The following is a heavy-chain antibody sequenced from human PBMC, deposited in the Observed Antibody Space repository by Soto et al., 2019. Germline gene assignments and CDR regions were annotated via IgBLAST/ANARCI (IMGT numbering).Heavy chain of an antibody. J-gene: IGHJ6*02. V-gene: IGHV4-59*01. CDR2: IYYSGST. CDR1: GGSISSYY. CDR3: AREGLTGTIGLYYYYGMDV. Sequence: QVQLHESGTGQVKHSETLCLTCTVSGGSISSYYWSWIRQPPGKGLEWIGYIYYSGSTNYNPSLKSRVTISVDTSKNQFSLKLSSVTAADTAVYYCAREGLTGTIGLYYYYGMDVWGQGTTVTVSS. D-gene: IGHD1-7*01.